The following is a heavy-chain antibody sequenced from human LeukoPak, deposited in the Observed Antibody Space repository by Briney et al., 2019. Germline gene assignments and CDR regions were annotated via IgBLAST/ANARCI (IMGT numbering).Heavy chain of an antibody. D-gene: IGHD3-16*01. CDR1: GVSVSNFY. CDR3: ARLYRLYYFDY. J-gene: IGHJ4*02. CDR2: IYTNGRT. V-gene: IGHV4-4*07. Sequence: PSETLSLTCAVSGVSVSNFYWSWIRQPAGKGLEWVGRIYTNGRTKYNPSLNSRVTISVDTSKNQFSLKLSSVTAADTAVYYCARLYRLYYFDYWGQGTLVTVSS.